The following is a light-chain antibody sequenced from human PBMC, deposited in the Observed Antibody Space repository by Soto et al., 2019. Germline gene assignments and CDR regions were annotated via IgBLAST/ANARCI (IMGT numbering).Light chain of an antibody. J-gene: IGLJ3*02. Sequence: QAVVTQPPSVSGAPGQRVTIACTGSSSNIGAGYDVHWYQQLPGTAPKPLIFGNSNRPSRVPDRFSGSKSGTSASLVITGLQAEDEADYYCQSYDSSLSGWVFGGGTKLTVL. CDR2: GNS. V-gene: IGLV1-40*01. CDR1: SSNIGAGYD. CDR3: QSYDSSLSGWV.